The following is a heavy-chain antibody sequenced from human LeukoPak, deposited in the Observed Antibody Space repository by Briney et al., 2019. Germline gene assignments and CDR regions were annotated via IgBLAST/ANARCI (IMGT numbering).Heavy chain of an antibody. Sequence: GGSLRLSCAASGFTFSSYWMSWVRQAPGKGLEWVANIKQDGSEKYYVDSVKGRFTISRDNSKNSLYLQMNSLRTEDTALYYCAKMGTSVVRGSHMDVWGKGTTVTVSS. CDR3: AKMGTSVVRGSHMDV. CDR2: IKQDGSEK. CDR1: GFTFSSYW. D-gene: IGHD4-23*01. J-gene: IGHJ6*03. V-gene: IGHV3-7*03.